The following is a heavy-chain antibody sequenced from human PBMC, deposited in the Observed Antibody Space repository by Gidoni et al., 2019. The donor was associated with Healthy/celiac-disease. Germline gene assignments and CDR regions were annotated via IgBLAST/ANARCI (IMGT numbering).Heavy chain of an antibody. CDR2: IWYDGSNK. Sequence: QVQLVESGGGVVQPGRSLRLSCAASGFHLSSYGLHWVRQAPGKGLEWVAVIWYDGSNKYYADSVKGRFTISRDNSKNTLYLQMNSLRAEDTAVYYCARNSIAARSYYYYYYGMDVWGQGTTVTVSS. J-gene: IGHJ6*02. CDR1: GFHLSSYG. V-gene: IGHV3-33*01. CDR3: ARNSIAARSYYYYYYGMDV. D-gene: IGHD6-6*01.